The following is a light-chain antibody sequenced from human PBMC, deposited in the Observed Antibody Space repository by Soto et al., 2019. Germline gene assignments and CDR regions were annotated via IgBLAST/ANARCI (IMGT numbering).Light chain of an antibody. CDR3: QQSHSSPQYS. CDR2: ATS. Sequence: DIQLTQSPSSLSASAGDRVSITCRASQSVGKFLNWYQQRPGKAPKLLIYATSTLQTGVPSRFSGSGSGTDFTLTISPLQPEDFATYYCQQSHSSPQYSFGQGTKLEIK. J-gene: IGKJ2*01. CDR1: QSVGKF. V-gene: IGKV1-39*01.